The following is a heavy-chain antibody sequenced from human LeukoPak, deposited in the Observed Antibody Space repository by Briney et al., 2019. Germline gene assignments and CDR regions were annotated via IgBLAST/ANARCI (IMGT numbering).Heavy chain of an antibody. CDR2: ISSSGDVI. CDR3: AFATAFDY. Sequence: GGSLRLSCAASGFTFSNYVMSWVRQAPGKGLEWVSSISSSGDVIYYADSVKGRFTISRDNSKNTLDLQMNSLRAEDTAVYYCAFATAFDYWGQGTLVTVSS. CDR1: GFTFSNYV. J-gene: IGHJ4*02. V-gene: IGHV3-23*01.